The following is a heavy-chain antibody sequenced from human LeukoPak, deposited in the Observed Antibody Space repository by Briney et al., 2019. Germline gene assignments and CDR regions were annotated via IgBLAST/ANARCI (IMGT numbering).Heavy chain of an antibody. V-gene: IGHV4-39*01. CDR3: ASIFRLNEEARVTTGVDY. CDR2: IHYSGVT. Sequence: SETLSLTCSVSGDSISRNNIFWAWIRQPPGKGLEWIGDIHYSGVTNYNPSLKSRVTIYIDTSKKNQFSMNLRSVIAADAAVYYCASIFRLNEEARVTTGVDYWGQGILVTVSS. CDR1: GDSISRNNIF. D-gene: IGHD1-1*01. J-gene: IGHJ4*02.